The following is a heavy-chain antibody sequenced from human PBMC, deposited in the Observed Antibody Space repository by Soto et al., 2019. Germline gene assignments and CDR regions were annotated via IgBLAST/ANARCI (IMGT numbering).Heavy chain of an antibody. D-gene: IGHD2-15*01. CDR2: IIPIFGTA. Sequence: SVKVSCKASGGTFSSYAISWLRQAPGQGLEWMGGIIPIFGTANYAQKFQGRVTITADESTSTAYMELSSLRSEDTAVYYCARGVGRGYCSGGSCWSPWFDPWGQGTLVTVSS. V-gene: IGHV1-69*13. CDR1: GGTFSSYA. CDR3: ARGVGRGYCSGGSCWSPWFDP. J-gene: IGHJ5*02.